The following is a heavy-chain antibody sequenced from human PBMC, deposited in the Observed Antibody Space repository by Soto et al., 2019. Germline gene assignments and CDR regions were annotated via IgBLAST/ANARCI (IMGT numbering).Heavy chain of an antibody. V-gene: IGHV5-51*01. D-gene: IGHD2-2*01. CDR1: GYSFTSYW. CDR3: ARLGAYCSSTSCHGLWFDP. J-gene: IGHJ5*02. Sequence: PVASLKISCKGSGYSFTSYWIGWVRQMPGKGLEWMGIIYPGDSDTRYSPSFQGQVTISADKSISTAYLQWSSLKASDAAMYYCARLGAYCSSTSCHGLWFDPWGQGTLVTVSS. CDR2: IYPGDSDT.